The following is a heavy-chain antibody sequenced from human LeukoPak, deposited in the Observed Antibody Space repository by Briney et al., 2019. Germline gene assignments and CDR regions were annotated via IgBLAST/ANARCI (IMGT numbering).Heavy chain of an antibody. J-gene: IGHJ6*02. Sequence: ASVKVSCKASGGTFSSYAISSGRQAPGQGLEWMGGIIPIFGTANYAQKFQGRVTITADESTSTAYMQLSSLRSADTAVYYCARDREYSSSSGGDYYYYYGMDVWGQGTTVTVSS. V-gene: IGHV1-69*13. CDR2: IIPIFGTA. CDR3: ARDREYSSSSGGDYYYYYGMDV. CDR1: GGTFSSYA. D-gene: IGHD6-6*01.